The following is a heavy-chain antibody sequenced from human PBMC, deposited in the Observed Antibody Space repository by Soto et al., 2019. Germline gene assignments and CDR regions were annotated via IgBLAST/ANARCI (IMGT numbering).Heavy chain of an antibody. CDR2: IKPDGSEK. CDR1: GLTFSRYW. J-gene: IGHJ3*02. D-gene: IGHD2-2*01. V-gene: IGHV3-7*01. CDR3: AGPVVPADNDAFDI. Sequence: EVQMVESGGGLGQPGGSLRLSCAASGLTFSRYWMTWVRQAPGKGLEWVANIKPDGSEKYYVDSVKGRFTISSDNAKNALHLQMNCLRAEDTAVYYCAGPVVPADNDAFDIWGLGTMVTVSS.